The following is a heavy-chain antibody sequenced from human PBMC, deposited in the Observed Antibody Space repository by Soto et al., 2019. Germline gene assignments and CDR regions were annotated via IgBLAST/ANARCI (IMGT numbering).Heavy chain of an antibody. V-gene: IGHV4-30-4*01. J-gene: IGHJ5*02. CDR1: SGSISSADYY. Sequence: PSETLSLTCTVSSGSISSADYYWSWIRQPPGKGLEWIGYIYYSGSTYYNPSLKSRVTISVDTSKNQFSLKLSSVTAADTAVYYCASLKLGYSTFDPWGQGTLVTVSS. D-gene: IGHD5-18*01. CDR3: ASLKLGYSTFDP. CDR2: IYYSGST.